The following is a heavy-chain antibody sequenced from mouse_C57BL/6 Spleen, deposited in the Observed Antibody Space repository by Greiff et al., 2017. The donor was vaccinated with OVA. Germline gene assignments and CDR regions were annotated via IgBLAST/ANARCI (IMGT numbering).Heavy chain of an antibody. D-gene: IGHD1-1*01. CDR1: GFTFSSYA. Sequence: EVKVVESGGGLVKPGGSLKLSCAASGFTFSSYAMSWVRQTPEKRLEWVATISDGGSYTYYPDNVKGRFTISRDNAKNNLYLQMSHLKSEDTAMYYCAREVHYYGSSLYYFDYWGQGTTLTVSS. CDR2: ISDGGSYT. J-gene: IGHJ2*01. V-gene: IGHV5-4*01. CDR3: AREVHYYGSSLYYFDY.